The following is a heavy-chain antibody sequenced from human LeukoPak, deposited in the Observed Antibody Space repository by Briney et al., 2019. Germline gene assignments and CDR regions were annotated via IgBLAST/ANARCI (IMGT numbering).Heavy chain of an antibody. V-gene: IGHV4-39*01. J-gene: IGHJ5*02. CDR2: IYYSGST. CDR3: ARLPVAGINWLDP. CDR1: GGSISSSSYY. Sequence: PSETLSLTCTVSGGSISSSSYYWGWIRQPPGKGLEWIGSIYYSGSTYYNPSLKSRVTISVDTSKNQFSLKLSSVTAADTAVYYCARLPVAGINWLDPWGQGTLVTVSS. D-gene: IGHD6-19*01.